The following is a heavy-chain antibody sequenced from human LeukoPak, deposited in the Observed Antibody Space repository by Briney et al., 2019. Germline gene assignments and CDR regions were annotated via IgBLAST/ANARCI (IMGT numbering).Heavy chain of an antibody. CDR2: IYYSGST. J-gene: IGHJ4*02. CDR1: GGSISSSSYY. CDR3: ARLVDIVVVPAGSFDY. D-gene: IGHD2-2*03. V-gene: IGHV4-39*01. Sequence: PSETLSLTCTVSGGSISSSSYYWGWIRQPPGKGLEWIGSIYYSGSTYYNPSLKSRVTISVDTSKNQFSLKLSSVTAADTAVYYCARLVDIVVVPAGSFDYWGQGTLVTVSS.